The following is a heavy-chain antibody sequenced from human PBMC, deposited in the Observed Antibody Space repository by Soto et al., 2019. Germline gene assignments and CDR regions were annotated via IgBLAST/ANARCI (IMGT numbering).Heavy chain of an antibody. CDR1: EGTSTRNA. J-gene: IGHJ4*02. V-gene: IGHV1-69*06. D-gene: IGHD3-3*01. Sequence: QERLVQPGVEVRKPGPSVKVSSKVPEGTSTRNAINWWRQPPGQGLEWMGGIVPMFGTSKYAQKFQGRVTITADTSTNIAYMELRSLRSEDTAVYYCNRGSEYDFWSGYLWGQGTLVSVSS. CDR3: NRGSEYDFWSGYL. CDR2: IVPMFGTS.